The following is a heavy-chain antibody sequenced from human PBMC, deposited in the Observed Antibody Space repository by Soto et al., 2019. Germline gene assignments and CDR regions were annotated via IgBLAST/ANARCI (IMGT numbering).Heavy chain of an antibody. D-gene: IGHD2-21*02. J-gene: IGHJ4*02. CDR1: GGSISGINYS. Sequence: KTPETLSLTCRVSGGSISGINYSWGWIRQPPGEALEWIGTVCYSGTSYFNPSLKSRVTTSVDTSKNQFSLSLRSVTAADTATYFWTVCDEVTSYYINHWGRGTRVTVSS. CDR3: TVCDEVTSYYINH. CDR2: VCYSGTS. V-gene: IGHV4-39*01.